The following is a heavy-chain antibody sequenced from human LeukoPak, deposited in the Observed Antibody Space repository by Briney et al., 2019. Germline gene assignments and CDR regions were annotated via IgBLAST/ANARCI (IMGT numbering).Heavy chain of an antibody. V-gene: IGHV3-30*18. J-gene: IGHJ4*02. CDR1: GFTFSNYA. CDR2: TSYDESDK. D-gene: IGHD3-16*02. Sequence: GRSLRLSCVASGFTFSNYAMHWVRQTPGKGPEWVAVTSYDESDKYYADSVKGRFTISRDNSKNTLYLHMNSLRAEDTAVYYCAKHKADSYLFDYWGQGTLVTVSP. CDR3: AKHKADSYLFDY.